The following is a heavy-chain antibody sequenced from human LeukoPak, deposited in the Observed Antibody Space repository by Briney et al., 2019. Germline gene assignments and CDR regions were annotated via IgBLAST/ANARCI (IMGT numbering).Heavy chain of an antibody. V-gene: IGHV3-64*01. J-gene: IGHJ6*03. CDR3: ARDLAPGATEVYYYMDV. D-gene: IGHD1-26*01. CDR1: GFTFSSYA. Sequence: GGSLRLSCAASGFTFSSYAMHWVRQAPGKGLEYVSAISSNGGSTYYANSVKGRFTISRDNSKNTLYLQMGSLRAEDMAVYYCARDLAPGATEVYYYMDVWGNGTTVTVSS. CDR2: ISSNGGST.